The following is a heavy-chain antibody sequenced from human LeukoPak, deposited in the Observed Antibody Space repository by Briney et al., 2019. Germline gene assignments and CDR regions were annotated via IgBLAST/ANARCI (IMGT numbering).Heavy chain of an antibody. D-gene: IGHD2-21*02. CDR1: GFTFSDYY. CDR3: ARSPRRPYCGGDCYSYAFDI. CDR2: ISSSGSTI. Sequence: PGGSLRLSCAASGFTFSDYYMSWIRQAPGKGLEWVSYISSSGSTIYYADSVKGRFTISRDNAKNSLYLQMNSLRAEDTAVYYCARSPRRPYCGGDCYSYAFDIWGQGTMVTVSS. J-gene: IGHJ3*02. V-gene: IGHV3-11*01.